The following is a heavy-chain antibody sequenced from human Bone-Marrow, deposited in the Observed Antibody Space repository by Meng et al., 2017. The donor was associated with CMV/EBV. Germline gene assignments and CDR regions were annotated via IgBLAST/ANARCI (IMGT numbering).Heavy chain of an antibody. CDR3: AREMDFWSGKPYYGMDV. CDR2: IYSGGST. Sequence: GESLKISCAASGFTFDDYGMSWVRQAPGEGLEWVSVIYSGGSTYYADSVKGRFTISRDNSKNTLYLQMNSLRAEDTAVYYCAREMDFWSGKPYYGMDVWGQGTTVTVSS. CDR1: GFTFDDYG. D-gene: IGHD3-3*01. V-gene: IGHV3-66*02. J-gene: IGHJ6*02.